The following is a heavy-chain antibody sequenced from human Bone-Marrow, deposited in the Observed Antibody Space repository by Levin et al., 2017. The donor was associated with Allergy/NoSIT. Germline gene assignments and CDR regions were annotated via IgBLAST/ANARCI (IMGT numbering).Heavy chain of an antibody. CDR3: AKATNSYGNSYYFDY. J-gene: IGHJ4*02. CDR2: ISYDETTK. CDR1: GFTFSAYG. Sequence: GGSLRLSCAASGFTFSAYGMHWVRQAPDKGLDWVTFISYDETTKYYADSVKGRFTISRDNSKNTLYLQMNSLRAEDTAVYFCAKATNSYGNSYYFDYWGQGTLVTVSS. D-gene: IGHD5-18*01. V-gene: IGHV3-30*18.